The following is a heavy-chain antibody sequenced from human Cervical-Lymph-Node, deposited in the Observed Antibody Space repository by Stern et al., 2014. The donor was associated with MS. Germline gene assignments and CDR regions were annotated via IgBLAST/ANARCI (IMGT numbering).Heavy chain of an antibody. CDR2: ININTGKA. V-gene: IGHV7-4-1*02. D-gene: IGHD2-2*03. CDR1: GYTFTNYP. J-gene: IGHJ4*02. CDR3: VRDFVDIPMVTRSDYLDY. Sequence: VQLVESGSEFKKPGASVNVSCKASGYTFTNYPMNWVRQAPGQGLEWMGWININTGKATYAQGFAGRFVFSLDTSVSTAYLQISSLKAEDTAVYYCVRDFVDIPMVTRSDYLDYWGQGTLVTVSS.